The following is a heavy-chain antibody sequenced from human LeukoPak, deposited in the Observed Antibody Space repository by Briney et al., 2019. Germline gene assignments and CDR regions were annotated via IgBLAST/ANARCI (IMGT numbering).Heavy chain of an antibody. CDR1: GFTFSSYA. Sequence: PGGSLRLSCAASGFTFSSYAMRWVRQAPGKGLEWVAVISYDGSNKYYADSVKGRFTISRDNSKNTLYLQMNSLRAEDTAVYYCARSSYGMDVWGQGTTVTVSS. CDR2: ISYDGSNK. V-gene: IGHV3-30-3*01. J-gene: IGHJ6*02. CDR3: ARSSYGMDV.